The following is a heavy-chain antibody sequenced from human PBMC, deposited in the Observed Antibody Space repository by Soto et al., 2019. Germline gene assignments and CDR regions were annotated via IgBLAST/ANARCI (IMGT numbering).Heavy chain of an antibody. CDR1: GYPFTSYG. CDR3: ARDQDIVVVPAAIGWFDP. Sequence: ASVKVSCKASGYPFTSYGISWVRQAPGQGLEWMGWISAYNGNTNYAQKLQGRVTMTTDTSTSTAYMELRSLRSDDTAVYYCARDQDIVVVPAAIGWFDPWGQGTQVTVS. J-gene: IGHJ5*02. CDR2: ISAYNGNT. D-gene: IGHD2-2*01. V-gene: IGHV1-18*04.